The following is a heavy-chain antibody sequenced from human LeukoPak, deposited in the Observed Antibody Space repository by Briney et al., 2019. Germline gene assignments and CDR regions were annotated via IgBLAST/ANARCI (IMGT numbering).Heavy chain of an antibody. D-gene: IGHD6-13*01. CDR3: ARGSGYSSPRGHDY. Sequence: SETLSLTCTVSGGSMSSHYWIWIRQPPGKGREGSGYIYYSGSTNYNPSLKSRVTIPVDTSKNQFSLKLRSVTAADTAVYYCARGSGYSSPRGHDYWGQGTLVTVSS. V-gene: IGHV4-59*11. J-gene: IGHJ4*02. CDR2: IYYSGST. CDR1: GGSMSSHY.